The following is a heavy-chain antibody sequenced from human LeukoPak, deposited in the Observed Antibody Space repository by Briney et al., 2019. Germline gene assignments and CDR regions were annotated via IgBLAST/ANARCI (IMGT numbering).Heavy chain of an antibody. CDR2: IYYSGST. J-gene: IGHJ4*02. V-gene: IGHV4-61*01. Sequence: PSETLSLTCTVSGGSVSSDSYFWTWIRQPPGKGLEWIGNIYYSGSTNYNPSLKSRVTISLDTSKSQISLKLSSVTAADTAVYYCARGQRRLQDYWGQGTLVTVSS. CDR3: ARGQRRLQDY. CDR1: GGSVSSDSYF.